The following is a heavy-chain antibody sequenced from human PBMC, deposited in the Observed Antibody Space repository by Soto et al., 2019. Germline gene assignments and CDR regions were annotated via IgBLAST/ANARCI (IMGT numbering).Heavy chain of an antibody. V-gene: IGHV3-33*06. J-gene: IGHJ6*03. CDR3: AKVGWDIVVVPAPFLYMIL. CDR2: IWYDGSNK. CDR1: GFTFSSYG. Sequence: GSVRLSCAASGFTFSSYGMHWVRQAPGKGLEGVAVIWYDGSNKYYADSVKGRFTISRDNSKNPLYLQMNSLRAEDTAVYYCAKVGWDIVVVPAPFLYMILWGKGTTVTVS. D-gene: IGHD2-2*01.